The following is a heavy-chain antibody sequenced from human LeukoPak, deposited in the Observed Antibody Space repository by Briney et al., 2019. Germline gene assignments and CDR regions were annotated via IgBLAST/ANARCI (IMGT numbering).Heavy chain of an antibody. CDR3: AKDRAMVRGVILDY. CDR2: ISWNSGSI. Sequence: GRSLRLSCAASGFTFDDYAMHWVRQAPGKGLEWVSGISWNSGSIGYADSVKGRFTISRDNAKNSLYLQMNSLRAEDTALYFCAKDRAMVRGVILDYRGQGTLVTVSS. V-gene: IGHV3-9*01. CDR1: GFTFDDYA. J-gene: IGHJ4*02. D-gene: IGHD3-10*01.